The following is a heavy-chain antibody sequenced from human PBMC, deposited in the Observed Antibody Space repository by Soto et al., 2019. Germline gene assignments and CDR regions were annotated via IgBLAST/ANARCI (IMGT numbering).Heavy chain of an antibody. CDR2: IIPLFGIL. J-gene: IGHJ6*02. CDR3: ARGLSTGTTSYYYGMDV. Sequence: SVKVSCKASGGTFSNHLISWVRQAPGQGLEWMGTIIPLFGILNYAQKFQGRVTMTRNTSISTAYMELSSLRSEDTAVYYCARGLSTGTTSYYYGMDVWGQGTTVTVSS. D-gene: IGHD1-7*01. V-gene: IGHV1-69*04. CDR1: GGTFSNHL.